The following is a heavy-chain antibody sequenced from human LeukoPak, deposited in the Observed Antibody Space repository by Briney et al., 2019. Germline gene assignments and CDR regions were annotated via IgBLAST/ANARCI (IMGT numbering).Heavy chain of an antibody. V-gene: IGHV3-23*01. CDR1: GFTFASYA. Sequence: AGGSLRLSCAASGFTFASYAMSWVRQAPGKGLEWVSATSGNGVKTYYADSVKGRFTISRDNSKNTLYLQMNSLRAEDMAVYYCARDRSYAFDYWGQGTLVTVSS. CDR3: ARDRSYAFDY. D-gene: IGHD3-16*01. J-gene: IGHJ4*01. CDR2: TSGNGVKT.